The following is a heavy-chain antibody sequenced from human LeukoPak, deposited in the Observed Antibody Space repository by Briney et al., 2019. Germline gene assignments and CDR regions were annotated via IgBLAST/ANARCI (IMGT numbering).Heavy chain of an antibody. CDR2: IFPGDSDI. CDR1: GYRFTNYW. Sequence: GDSLKISCKGSGYRFTNYWIGWVRQMPGKGLEWMGLIFPGDSDIRYSPSFQGQVTISVDKSISTGYLQWRSLKASDTAIYYCARGNNENYYDWFDPWGQGSLVT. J-gene: IGHJ5*02. D-gene: IGHD1-26*01. CDR3: ARGNNENYYDWFDP. V-gene: IGHV5-51*01.